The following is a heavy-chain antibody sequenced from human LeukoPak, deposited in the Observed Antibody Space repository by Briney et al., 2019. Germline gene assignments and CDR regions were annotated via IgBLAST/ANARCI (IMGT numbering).Heavy chain of an antibody. CDR2: ISAYNGNT. V-gene: IGHV1-18*01. D-gene: IGHD5/OR15-5a*01. J-gene: IGHJ6*03. CDR3: ARDPPPPECLSYYYLDV. Sequence: ASVKVSYEASGYTFTSYGISWVRQAPGQGLEWMGWISAYNGNTNYAQKLQGRVTMTTDTSTSTAYMELRSLRSDDTAVYYCARDPPPPECLSYYYLDVLRKATTVTVSS. CDR1: GYTFTSYG.